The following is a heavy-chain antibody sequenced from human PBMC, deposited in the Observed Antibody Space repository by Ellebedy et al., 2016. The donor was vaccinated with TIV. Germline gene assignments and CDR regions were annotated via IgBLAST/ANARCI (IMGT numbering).Heavy chain of an antibody. D-gene: IGHD2-8*01. CDR2: IIPIFGTA. CDR3: ALDSYCTNGVCYIGGTFDL. CDR1: GGTFSSYA. V-gene: IGHV1-69*13. J-gene: IGHJ2*01. Sequence: SVKVSCXASGGTFSSYAISWVRQAPGQGLEWMGGIIPIFGTANYAQKFQGRVTITADESTSTAYMELSSLRSEDTAVYYCALDSYCTNGVCYIGGTFDLWGRGTLVTVSS.